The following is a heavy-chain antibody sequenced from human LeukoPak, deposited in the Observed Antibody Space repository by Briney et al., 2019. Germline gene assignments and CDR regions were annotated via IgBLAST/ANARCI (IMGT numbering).Heavy chain of an antibody. V-gene: IGHV3-48*03. J-gene: IGHJ4*02. CDR3: ARGTYSSNWYVDY. CDR1: GFTLSSYE. D-gene: IGHD6-13*01. Sequence: GGSLRLSCAASGFTLSSYEMNWVRLAPGKGLEWISYISRTGNSIYYADSVKGRFTISRDSAKNSLYLQMNSLRAEDTAVYYCARGTYSSNWYVDYWGQGTLVPVAS. CDR2: ISRTGNSI.